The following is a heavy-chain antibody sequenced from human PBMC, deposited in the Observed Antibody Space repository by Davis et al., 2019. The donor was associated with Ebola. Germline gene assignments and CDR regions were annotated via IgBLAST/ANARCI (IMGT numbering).Heavy chain of an antibody. CDR2: IYYSGST. J-gene: IGHJ4*02. CDR1: GFTFSSYSMN. Sequence: ESLKISCAASGFTFSSYSMNWVRQPPGKGLEWIGSIYYSGSTYYNPSLKSRVTISVDTSKNQFSLKLSSVTAADTAVYYCARKIVATIRFFDYWGQGTLVTVSS. D-gene: IGHD5-12*01. CDR3: ARKIVATIRFFDY. V-gene: IGHV4-39*01.